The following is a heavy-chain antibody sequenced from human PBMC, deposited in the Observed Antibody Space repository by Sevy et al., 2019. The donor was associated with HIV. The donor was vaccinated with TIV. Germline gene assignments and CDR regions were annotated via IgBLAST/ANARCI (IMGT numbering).Heavy chain of an antibody. CDR2: ISNSGANT. V-gene: IGHV3-23*01. D-gene: IGHD6-19*01. J-gene: IGHJ4*02. CDR3: AKEWTLLSDWYGEFDY. CDR1: GLTFTNYG. Sequence: WGSLRLSCAASGLTFTNYGMHWVRQAHGKGLEWVSGISNSGANTYYADSVRGRFTVSRDNSKNMVYLQLNSLRAEDTAIYYCAKEWTLLSDWYGEFDYWGQGTLVTVSS.